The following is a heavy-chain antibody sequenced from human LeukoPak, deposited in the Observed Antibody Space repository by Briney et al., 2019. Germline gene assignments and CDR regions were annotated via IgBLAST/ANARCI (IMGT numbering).Heavy chain of an antibody. V-gene: IGHV3-23*01. CDR1: GFTFSNHY. CDR3: AKGSYYDSSGTYYFDN. D-gene: IGHD3-22*01. CDR2: ISTFSNYI. Sequence: PGGSLRLSCAASGFTFSNHYMTWVRQAPGKGLEWVSSISTFSNYIYYADSVKGRFTISRDNSKNTLYLQMNSLRAEDTALYYCAKGSYYDSSGTYYFDNWGQGTLSPSPQ. J-gene: IGHJ4*02.